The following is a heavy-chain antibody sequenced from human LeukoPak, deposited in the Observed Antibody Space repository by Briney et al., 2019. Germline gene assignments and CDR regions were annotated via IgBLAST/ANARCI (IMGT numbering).Heavy chain of an antibody. CDR1: GGSISSGGYY. CDR2: IYYSGST. J-gene: IGHJ4*02. D-gene: IGHD3-22*01. CDR3: ARDYYDSSGHLLIDY. V-gene: IGHV4-31*03. Sequence: PSQTLSLTCTVSGGSISSGGYYWSWIRQHPGKGLEWIGYIYYSGSTYYNPSLKSRVTISVDKSKNQFSLKLSSVTAADTAVYYCARDYYDSSGHLLIDYWGQGTLVTVSS.